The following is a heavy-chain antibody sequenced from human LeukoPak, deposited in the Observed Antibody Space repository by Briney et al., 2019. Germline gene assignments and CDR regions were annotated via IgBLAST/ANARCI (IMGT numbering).Heavy chain of an antibody. V-gene: IGHV3-7*01. D-gene: IGHD6-19*01. J-gene: IGHJ4*02. CDR2: IKQDGSEK. CDR3: ARDLSGWLSPWYFDY. Sequence: GGSLRLSCAASGFTFSNYGLSWVRQAPGKGLEWVANIKQDGSEKYYVDSVKGRFTISRDNAKNSLYLQVNSLRAEDTAVYYCARDLSGWLSPWYFDYWGQGTLVTVSS. CDR1: GFTFSNYG.